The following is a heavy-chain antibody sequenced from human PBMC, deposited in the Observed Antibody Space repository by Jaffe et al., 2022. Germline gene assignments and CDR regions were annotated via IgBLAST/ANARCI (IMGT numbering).Heavy chain of an antibody. CDR2: IRSKAYGGTT. J-gene: IGHJ6*03. V-gene: IGHV3-49*04. CDR3: TKMATTRGVYYYYYYYMDV. D-gene: IGHD5-12*01. Sequence: EVQLVESGGGLVQPGRSLRLSCTASGFTFGDYAMSWVRQAPGKGLEWVGFIRSKAYGGTTEYAASVKGRFTISRDDSKSIAYLQMNSLKTEDTAVYYCTKMATTRGVYYYYYYYMDVWGKGTTVTVSS. CDR1: GFTFGDYA.